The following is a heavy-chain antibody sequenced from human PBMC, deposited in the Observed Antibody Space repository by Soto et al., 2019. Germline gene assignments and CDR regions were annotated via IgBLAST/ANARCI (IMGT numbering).Heavy chain of an antibody. CDR1: GGTFSSYT. Sequence: QVQLVQSGAEVKKPGSSVKVSCKASGGTFSSYTISWVRQAPGQGLEWMGRIIPILGIANYAQKFQGRVTITAEKVTSTVYMELGGLGSAAASLYYCGRDGSGGSCLAGDAFFIWGQGTIVTVSS. D-gene: IGHD2-15*01. CDR2: IIPILGIA. J-gene: IGHJ3*02. CDR3: GRDGSGGSCLAGDAFFI. V-gene: IGHV1-69*08.